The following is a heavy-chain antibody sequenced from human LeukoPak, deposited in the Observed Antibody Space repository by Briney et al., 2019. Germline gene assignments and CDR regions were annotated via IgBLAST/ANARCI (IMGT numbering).Heavy chain of an antibody. CDR1: GYSFAKYW. Sequence: GESLKISCKGSGYSFAKYWVGWVRQMPGQGLEWMGLIYPGDSDTRYSPSFQGQVTISADKSISTAYLQWSSLKASDTAIYYCARQNDYGVSVDYWGQGTLVTVSS. D-gene: IGHD4-17*01. J-gene: IGHJ4*02. CDR2: IYPGDSDT. V-gene: IGHV5-51*01. CDR3: ARQNDYGVSVDY.